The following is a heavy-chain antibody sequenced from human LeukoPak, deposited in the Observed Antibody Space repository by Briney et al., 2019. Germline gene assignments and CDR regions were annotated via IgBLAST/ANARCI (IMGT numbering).Heavy chain of an antibody. V-gene: IGHV4-59*01. CDR3: AREIAARWFDP. J-gene: IGHJ5*02. Sequence: SETLSLTCTVSGGSISSYYWSWIRQPPGKGLEWIGYIFYGGSTNYNPSLKSRVTISVDTSKNQFSLKLSSVTAADTAIYYCAREIAARWFDPWGQGTLVAVSS. CDR2: IFYGGST. D-gene: IGHD6-13*01. CDR1: GGSISSYY.